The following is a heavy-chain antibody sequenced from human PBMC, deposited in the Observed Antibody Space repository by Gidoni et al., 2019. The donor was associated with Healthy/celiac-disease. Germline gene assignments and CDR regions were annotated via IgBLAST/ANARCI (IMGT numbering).Heavy chain of an antibody. CDR3: AKDGRNNYYDSPPPQDY. J-gene: IGHJ4*02. D-gene: IGHD3-22*01. Sequence: EVQLLESGGGLVQPGGSLRLSCAASGFTFSSYAMSWVRQAPGKGLEWVSAISGSGGSTYYADSVKGRFTISRDNSKNTLYLQMNSLRAEDTAVYYCAKDGRNNYYDSPPPQDYWGQGTLVTVSS. CDR2: ISGSGGST. V-gene: IGHV3-23*01. CDR1: GFTFSSYA.